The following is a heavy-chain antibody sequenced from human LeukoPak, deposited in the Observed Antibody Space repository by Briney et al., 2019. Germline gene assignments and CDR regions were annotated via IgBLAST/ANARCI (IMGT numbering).Heavy chain of an antibody. D-gene: IGHD5-18*01. J-gene: IGHJ4*02. CDR1: GFTISSYW. CDR2: IKYGGSEK. CDR3: ARAEGYSYAFYFVY. Sequence: HPGGSLRLSCAASGFTISSYWMTWVRQAPGKGLEWVANIKYGGSEKYYADSVKGRFTISRDNAKNSLYLQMNSLRAEDTAVYFCARAEGYSYAFYFVYWGQGTLVTVSS. V-gene: IGHV3-7*04.